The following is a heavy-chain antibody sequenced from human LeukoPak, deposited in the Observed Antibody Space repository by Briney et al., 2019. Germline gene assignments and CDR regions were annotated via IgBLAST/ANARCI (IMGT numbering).Heavy chain of an antibody. CDR3: ATDYRSYDYVWGSYSY. V-gene: IGHV1-8*01. CDR2: MNPNNGNT. Sequence: ASVKVSCKASGFKFTSYDINWVRQASGQGLEWMGWMNPNNGNTGYAQKFQGRVTMTEDTSTDTAYMELSSLRSEDTAVYYCATDYRSYDYVWGSYSYWGQGTLVTVSS. J-gene: IGHJ4*02. D-gene: IGHD3-16*01. CDR1: GFKFTSYD.